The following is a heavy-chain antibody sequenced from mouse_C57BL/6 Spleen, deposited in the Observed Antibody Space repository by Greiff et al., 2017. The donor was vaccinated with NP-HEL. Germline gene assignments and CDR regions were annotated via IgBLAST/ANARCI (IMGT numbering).Heavy chain of an antibody. CDR1: GYTFTSYW. D-gene: IGHD3-1*01. Sequence: QVQLKQPGAELVRPGTSVKLSCKASGYTFTSYWMHWVKQRPGQGLEWIGVIDPSDSYTNYNQKFKGKATLTVDTSSSTAYMQLSSLTSEDSAVYYCARSGYYRAMDYWGQGTSVTVSS. CDR3: ARSGYYRAMDY. CDR2: IDPSDSYT. V-gene: IGHV1-59*01. J-gene: IGHJ4*01.